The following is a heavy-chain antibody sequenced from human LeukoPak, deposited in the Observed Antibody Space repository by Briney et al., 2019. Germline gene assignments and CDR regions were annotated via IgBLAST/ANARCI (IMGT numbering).Heavy chain of an antibody. J-gene: IGHJ4*02. CDR3: AKSREYCSGGSCYPRYYYFDY. D-gene: IGHD2-15*01. Sequence: GGSLRLSCAASGFTFSSYAMSWVRQPPGKGLEWVSAISGSGGSTYYADSVKGRFTISRDNSKNTLYLQMNSLRAEDTAVYYCAKSREYCSGGSCYPRYYYFDYWGQGTLVTVSS. CDR2: ISGSGGST. V-gene: IGHV3-23*01. CDR1: GFTFSSYA.